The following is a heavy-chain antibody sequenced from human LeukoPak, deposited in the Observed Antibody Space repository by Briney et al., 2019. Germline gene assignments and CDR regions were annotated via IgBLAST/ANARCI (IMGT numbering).Heavy chain of an antibody. CDR2: IYTSGST. CDR1: GGSISSGSYY. Sequence: PSQTLSLTCTVSGGSISSGSYYWSWIRQPAGKGLEWIGRIYTSGSTNYNPSLKSRVTISVDTSKNQFSLKLSSVTAADTAVYYCARIGASAGTTDWGQGTLVTVSS. CDR3: ARIGASAGTTD. V-gene: IGHV4-61*02. J-gene: IGHJ4*02. D-gene: IGHD1-7*01.